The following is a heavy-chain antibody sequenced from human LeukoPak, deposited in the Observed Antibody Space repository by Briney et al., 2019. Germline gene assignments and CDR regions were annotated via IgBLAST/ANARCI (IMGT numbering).Heavy chain of an antibody. CDR1: GYTFTGYY. D-gene: IGHD6-13*01. CDR3: ARNPGSIAAAGEADY. CDR2: ISLNSGGT. V-gene: IGHV1-2*02. Sequence: GASVKVSCKASGYTFTGYYMHWVRQAPGQGLEWMGWISLNSGGTNYAQKFQGRVTMTRDTSISTAYMELSRLRSDDTAVYYCARNPGSIAAAGEADYWGQGTLVTVSS. J-gene: IGHJ4*02.